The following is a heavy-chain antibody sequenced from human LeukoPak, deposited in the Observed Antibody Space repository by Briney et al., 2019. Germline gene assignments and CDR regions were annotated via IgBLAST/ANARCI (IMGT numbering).Heavy chain of an antibody. J-gene: IGHJ3*02. Sequence: GGSLRLSCAASGFTFSSYSMNWVRQAPGKGLEWVSSISSSSSYIYYADSVKGRFTISRDNAKNSLYLQMNSLRAEDTAVYYCARDSYYDSSGQYRGSGSGAFDIWGQGTMVTVSS. CDR3: ARDSYYDSSGQYRGSGSGAFDI. CDR1: GFTFSSYS. D-gene: IGHD3-22*01. V-gene: IGHV3-21*01. CDR2: ISSSSSYI.